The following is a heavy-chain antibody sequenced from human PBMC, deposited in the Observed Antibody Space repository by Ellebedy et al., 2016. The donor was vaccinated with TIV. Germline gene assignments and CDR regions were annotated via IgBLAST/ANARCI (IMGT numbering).Heavy chain of an antibody. J-gene: IGHJ4*02. D-gene: IGHD3-10*01. CDR2: IKTNTHGEPP. CDR3: SREGVGNYYNADN. V-gene: IGHV3-15*01. Sequence: GESLKISXAASGFTFSHAWMTWVRQAPGKGLEWLGRIKTNTHGEPPDYAAPVKGRFTISRDDSKGIAYLQMNSLKTEDTAVYYCSREGVGNYYNADNWGQGTLVTVSS. CDR1: GFTFSHAW.